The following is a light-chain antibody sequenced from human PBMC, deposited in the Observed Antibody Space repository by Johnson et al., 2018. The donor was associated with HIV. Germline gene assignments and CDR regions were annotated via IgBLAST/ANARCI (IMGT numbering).Light chain of an antibody. Sequence: QSVLTQPPSVSAAPGQKVTISCSGSSSNIGKNYVSWYQQLPGTAPKVLIYENNTRHSGLPDLFSGYKSGASATLGITGLQTGDEADYYCGTWDSSLSAGVFGTGTTVTVL. CDR2: ENN. CDR3: GTWDSSLSAGV. V-gene: IGLV1-51*02. CDR1: SSNIGKNY. J-gene: IGLJ1*01.